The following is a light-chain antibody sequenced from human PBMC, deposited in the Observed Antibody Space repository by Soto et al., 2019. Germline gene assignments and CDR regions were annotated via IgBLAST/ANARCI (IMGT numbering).Light chain of an antibody. CDR3: QQADSFPLT. CDR1: QGISSW. J-gene: IGKJ3*01. V-gene: IGKV1-12*01. Sequence: DIQMTQSPSFVSASVGDRVTISCRASQGISSWLAWYQVKPGKAPRLPIYSASTLYSGVPSRFSGSGSGTDFTLTISSLQPEDFATYYCQQADSFPLTFGPGTKVDIK. CDR2: SAS.